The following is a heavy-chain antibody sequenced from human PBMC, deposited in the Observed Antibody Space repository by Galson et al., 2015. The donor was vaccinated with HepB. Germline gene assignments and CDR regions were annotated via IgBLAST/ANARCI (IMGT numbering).Heavy chain of an antibody. V-gene: IGHV3-21*01. D-gene: IGHD6-19*01. CDR3: ARLIFSGIAVAGTFGLDI. CDR2: INTGSTYI. Sequence: SLRLSCAASGFTFNTYSFNWVRQAPGKGLEWVSSINTGSTYIYYADSVKGRFTISRDNAKNSLYLQMNSLRAEDTAVYYCARLIFSGIAVAGTFGLDIWGQGTMVTVSS. J-gene: IGHJ3*02. CDR1: GFTFNTYS.